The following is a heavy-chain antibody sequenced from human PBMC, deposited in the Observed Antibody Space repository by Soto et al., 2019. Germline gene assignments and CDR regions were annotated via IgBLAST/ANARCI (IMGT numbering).Heavy chain of an antibody. Sequence: QVQLVESGGGVVQPGRSLRLSCAASGFTFSSYAMHWVRQAPGKGLEWVAVISYDGSNTYYADSVKGLFTISRDNSKNTLYLQMNSLRAEDTAVYYCARDQVATGTDGALFWGQGTLVTVSS. J-gene: IGHJ4*02. D-gene: IGHD5-12*01. V-gene: IGHV3-30-3*01. CDR2: ISYDGSNT. CDR1: GFTFSSYA. CDR3: ARDQVATGTDGALF.